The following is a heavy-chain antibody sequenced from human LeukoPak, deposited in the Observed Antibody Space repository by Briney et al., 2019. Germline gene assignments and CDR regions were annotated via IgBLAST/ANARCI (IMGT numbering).Heavy chain of an antibody. CDR3: AKVTATFSRTNYYYYMDV. Sequence: GGSLRLSWAASGFTFSDSYMTWVRQAPGKGVEWVAYISGSGHDINYSESAKGRFTISRDNAKNTLYLQMNSLGAEDTAVYYCAKVTATFSRTNYYYYMDVWGKGTTVTVSS. V-gene: IGHV3-11*04. CDR2: ISGSGHDI. CDR1: GFTFSDSY. J-gene: IGHJ6*03. D-gene: IGHD2-21*02.